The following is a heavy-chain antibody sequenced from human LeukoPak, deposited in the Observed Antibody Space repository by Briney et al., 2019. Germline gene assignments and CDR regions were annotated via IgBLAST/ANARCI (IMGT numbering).Heavy chain of an antibody. D-gene: IGHD1-26*01. CDR3: ARDPTENYGSGSYYEDY. CDR1: GFTFTTYA. Sequence: GGSLRLSCAVSGFTFTTYAMSWVRQAPGKGLEWVSAISGSSSYIYYADSVKGRFTISRDNAKNSLYLQMNSLRAEDTAVYYCARDPTENYGSGSYYEDYWGQGTLVTVSS. V-gene: IGHV3-21*01. J-gene: IGHJ4*02. CDR2: ISGSSSYI.